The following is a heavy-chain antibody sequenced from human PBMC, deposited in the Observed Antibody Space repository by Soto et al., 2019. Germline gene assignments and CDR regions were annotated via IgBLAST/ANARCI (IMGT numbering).Heavy chain of an antibody. Sequence: QVQLVQSGAEVKKPGASVKVSCKASGYTFSIYGISWVRQAPGQGLEWMGWISAYNGNTKYAQKLQGRVTVTTDTATSRAYMDLRSLRSADTAVYYWARVLSGGTYPWFFDLWGRGTLVTVSS. V-gene: IGHV1-18*01. J-gene: IGHJ2*01. CDR2: ISAYNGNT. D-gene: IGHD1-26*01. CDR3: ARVLSGGTYPWFFDL. CDR1: GYTFSIYG.